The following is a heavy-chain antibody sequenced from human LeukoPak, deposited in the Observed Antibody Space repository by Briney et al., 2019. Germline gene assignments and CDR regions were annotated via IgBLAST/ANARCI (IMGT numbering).Heavy chain of an antibody. CDR2: MNPNSGNT. CDR1: GYTFTSYD. J-gene: IGHJ6*02. V-gene: IGHV1-8*01. Sequence: ASVKVSCKASGYTFTSYDINWVRQATGQGLEWMGWMNPNSGNTGYARKFQGRVTMTRNTSISTAYMELSSLRSEDTAVYYCARTSSINYYYGMDVWGQGTTVTVSS. D-gene: IGHD6-6*01. CDR3: ARTSSINYYYGMDV.